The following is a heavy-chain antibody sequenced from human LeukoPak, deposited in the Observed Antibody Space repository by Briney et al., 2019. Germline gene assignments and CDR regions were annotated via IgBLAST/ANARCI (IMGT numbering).Heavy chain of an antibody. J-gene: IGHJ4*02. D-gene: IGHD2-2*01. Sequence: GGSLRLSCAASGFTFSLYAMNWVRQAPGKGLEWVSYINDESSDIHYAGSVRGRFTISRDDARQTLYLQLSSLRVEDTAVYYCARDTFQPGLIDSWGQGTLVTFSS. V-gene: IGHV3-21*05. CDR1: GFTFSLYA. CDR3: ARDTFQPGLIDS. CDR2: INDESSDI.